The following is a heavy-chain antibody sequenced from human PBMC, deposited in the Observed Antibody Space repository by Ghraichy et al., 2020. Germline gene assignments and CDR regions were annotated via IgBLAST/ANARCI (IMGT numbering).Heavy chain of an antibody. V-gene: IGHV3-23*01. Sequence: GGSRRLSCAASGFTFVNYAMIWVRQAPGRGLEYVSVITGSGGSTYYADSVKGRVTISRDNSKNTLFLQMNSLRVEDTAVYYCAKDKGAGRGFDVWGQGTTVTVSS. CDR3: AKDKGAGRGFDV. D-gene: IGHD5-24*01. J-gene: IGHJ6*02. CDR2: ITGSGGST. CDR1: GFTFVNYA.